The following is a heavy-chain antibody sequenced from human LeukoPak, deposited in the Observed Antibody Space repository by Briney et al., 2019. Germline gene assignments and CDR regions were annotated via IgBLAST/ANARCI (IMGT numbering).Heavy chain of an antibody. V-gene: IGHV5-51*01. D-gene: IGHD3-10*01. Sequence: GESLKISCKGSGYSFTSYWIGWVRQMPGKGLEWMGIIYPGDSDTRYSPSFQGQVTISADKSISTAYLQISSLKAEDTAVYYCARVNYLLWFGESQTSLDYWGQGTLVTVSS. CDR1: GYSFTSYW. CDR3: ARVNYLLWFGESQTSLDY. J-gene: IGHJ4*02. CDR2: IYPGDSDT.